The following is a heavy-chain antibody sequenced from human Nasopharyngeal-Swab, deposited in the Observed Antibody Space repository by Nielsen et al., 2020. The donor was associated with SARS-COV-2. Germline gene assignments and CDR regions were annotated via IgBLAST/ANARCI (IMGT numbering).Heavy chain of an antibody. D-gene: IGHD1-26*01. J-gene: IGHJ4*02. V-gene: IGHV3-30*04. CDR1: GFTFSSYA. CDR3: VRDPRNSGSYYSYFDS. Sequence: GGSLRLSCAASGFTFSSYAMHWVRQAPGKGLEWVAVISYDGSNKYYADSVKGRFTISRDNSKNTLYLQMNSLRAEDTAVYYCVRDPRNSGSYYSYFDSWGQGTPVTVSS. CDR2: ISYDGSNK.